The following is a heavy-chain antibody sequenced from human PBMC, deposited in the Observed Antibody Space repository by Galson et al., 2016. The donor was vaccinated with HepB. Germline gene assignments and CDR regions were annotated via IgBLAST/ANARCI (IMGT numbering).Heavy chain of an antibody. CDR3: ARGRAVAGLFDY. D-gene: IGHD6-19*01. J-gene: IGHJ4*02. CDR2: IYYTGNT. V-gene: IGHV4-31*03. CDR1: SASISRGGDY. Sequence: TLSLTCTVSSASISRGGDYWSWIRHHPGRGLEWIGYIYYTGNTNYNPSLKSRVTISVDTSKNQFSLKLTSVTAADTALYYCARGRAVAGLFDYWGQGTLVTVSS.